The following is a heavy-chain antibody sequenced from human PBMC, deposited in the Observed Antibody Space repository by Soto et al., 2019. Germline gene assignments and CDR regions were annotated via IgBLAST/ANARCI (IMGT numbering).Heavy chain of an antibody. CDR3: ARACSSSWSWRANYFDY. D-gene: IGHD6-13*01. CDR2: INHSGST. Sequence: PSETLSLTCAVYGGSFSGYYWSWIRQPPGKGLEWIGEINHSGSTNYNPSLKSRVTISVDTSKNQFSLKLSSVTAADTAVYYCARACSSSWSWRANYFDYWGQGTLVTVSS. V-gene: IGHV4-34*01. CDR1: GGSFSGYY. J-gene: IGHJ4*02.